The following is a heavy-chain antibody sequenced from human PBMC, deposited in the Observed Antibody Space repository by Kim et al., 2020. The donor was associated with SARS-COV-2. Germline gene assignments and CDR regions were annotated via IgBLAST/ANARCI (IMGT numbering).Heavy chain of an antibody. D-gene: IGHD3-22*01. V-gene: IGHV3-53*04. J-gene: IGHJ6*02. Sequence: GGSLRLSCAASGFTVSSNYMSWVRQAPGKGLEWVSVIYSGGSTYDADSVKGRFTISRHNSKNTLYLQMNSLGAEDTAVYYCASNLFGSSGYYPGYYGMDVWGQGTTVTVSS. CDR3: ASNLFGSSGYYPGYYGMDV. CDR1: GFTVSSNY. CDR2: IYSGGST.